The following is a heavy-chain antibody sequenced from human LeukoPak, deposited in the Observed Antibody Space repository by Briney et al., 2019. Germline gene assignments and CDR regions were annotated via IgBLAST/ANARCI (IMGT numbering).Heavy chain of an antibody. D-gene: IGHD3-3*01. J-gene: IGHJ4*02. V-gene: IGHV3-74*01. CDR2: INTDGSST. Sequence: GGSLRLSCAASGFTFSSYWMHWVRHAPGKGVVWVSRINTDGSSTSCADSVKGRFTISRDNAKNTLYLQMNSLRAEDTAVYYCARDRSGYPDYWGQGTLVTVSS. CDR3: ARDRSGYPDY. CDR1: GFTFSSYW.